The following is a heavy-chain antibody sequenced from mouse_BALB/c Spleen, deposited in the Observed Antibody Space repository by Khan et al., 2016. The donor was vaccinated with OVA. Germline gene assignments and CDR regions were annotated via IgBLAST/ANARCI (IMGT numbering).Heavy chain of an antibody. CDR3: ARWFTY. CDR1: GYSITSYYA. CDR2: ISYSGSI. V-gene: IGHV3-2*02. J-gene: IGHJ3*01. Sequence: EVQLVESGPGLVQPSQSLSLTCTVTGYSITSYYAWNWIRQFPGNTLEWMGYISYSGSINYTPSLTSRISISRDTSKNQFFLQLNSVTTEDTATYYCARWFTYWGQGTLVTVSA.